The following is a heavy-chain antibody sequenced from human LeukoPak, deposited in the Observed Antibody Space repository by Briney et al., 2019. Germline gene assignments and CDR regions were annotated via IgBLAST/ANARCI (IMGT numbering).Heavy chain of an antibody. V-gene: IGHV3-21*01. Sequence: PGGSLRLSCAASGFTFSSYSMNWVRQAPGKGLEWVSSISSSSSYIYYADSVKGRFTISRDNAKNSLYLQMNSLRAEDTAVYYCAKGPHLYSGSPYYFDYWGQGTLVTVSS. CDR1: GFTFSSYS. CDR3: AKGPHLYSGSPYYFDY. CDR2: ISSSSSYI. J-gene: IGHJ4*02. D-gene: IGHD1-26*01.